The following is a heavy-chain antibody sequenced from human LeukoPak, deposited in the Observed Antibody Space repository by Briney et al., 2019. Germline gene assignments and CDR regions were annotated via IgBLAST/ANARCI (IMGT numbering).Heavy chain of an antibody. CDR1: GGSISSYY. V-gene: IGHV4-59*01. CDR2: IYYSGST. Sequence: SETLSLTCTVSGGSISSYYWSWIRQPPGKGLEWIGYIYYSGSTNYNPSLKSRVTISVDTSKNQFSLKLSSVTAADTAVYYCARDPRLRYFDLWGRGTLVTVSS. CDR3: ARDPRLRYFDL. J-gene: IGHJ2*01.